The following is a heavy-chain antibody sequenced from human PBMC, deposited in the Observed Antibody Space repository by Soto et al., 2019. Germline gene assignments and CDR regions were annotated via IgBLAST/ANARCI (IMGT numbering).Heavy chain of an antibody. J-gene: IGHJ6*02. Sequence: QVQLVESGGGVVQPGRSLRLSCAASGFTFSSYGMHWVRQAPGKGLEWVAVISYDGSNKYYADSVKGRFTISRDNSKNTLYLQMNSLRAEDTAVYYCAKDRRTYSYAETFYYYYYGMDVWGQGTTVTVSS. D-gene: IGHD5-18*01. CDR3: AKDRRTYSYAETFYYYYYGMDV. V-gene: IGHV3-30*18. CDR1: GFTFSSYG. CDR2: ISYDGSNK.